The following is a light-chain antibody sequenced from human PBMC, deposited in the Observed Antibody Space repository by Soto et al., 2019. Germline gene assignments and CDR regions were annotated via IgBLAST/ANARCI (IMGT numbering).Light chain of an antibody. CDR2: GAS. CDR1: QSVSSK. J-gene: IGKJ4*01. CDR3: QQYNNWPPLT. V-gene: IGKV3-15*01. Sequence: MMTQSPATLSVSPGERATLSCRASQSVSSKLAWYQQKPGQAPRLLIYGASTRATGIPVRFSGSGSGTEFSLTISSLQSEYFAVYYGQQYNNWPPLTFGGGTKVEIK.